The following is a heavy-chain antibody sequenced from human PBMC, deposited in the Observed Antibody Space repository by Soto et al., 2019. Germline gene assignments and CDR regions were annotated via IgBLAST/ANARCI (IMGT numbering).Heavy chain of an antibody. CDR3: AAGRGYSYGGDY. D-gene: IGHD5-18*01. V-gene: IGHV1-58*01. Sequence: GASVKVSCKASGFTFTSSAVQWVRQARGQRLEWIGWIVVGSGDTNYAQKFQERVTITRDMSTSTAYMELSSLRSEDTAVYYCAAGRGYSYGGDYWGQGTLVTVSS. CDR1: GFTFTSSA. CDR2: IVVGSGDT. J-gene: IGHJ4*02.